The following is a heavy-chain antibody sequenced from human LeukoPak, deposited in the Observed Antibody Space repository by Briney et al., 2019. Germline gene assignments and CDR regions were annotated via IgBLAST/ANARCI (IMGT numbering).Heavy chain of an antibody. CDR3: ARVFWDGYYDSGSYYMGGWFDP. V-gene: IGHV1-18*01. CDR1: GYTFTSYG. Sequence: GASVKVSCKASGYTFTSYGISWVRQAPGQGLEWMGWISAYNGNTNYAQKLQGRVTMTTDTSTTTAYMELRSLRSDDTAVYYCARVFWDGYYDSGSYYMGGWFDPWGQGTLVTVSS. CDR2: ISAYNGNT. D-gene: IGHD3-10*01. J-gene: IGHJ5*02.